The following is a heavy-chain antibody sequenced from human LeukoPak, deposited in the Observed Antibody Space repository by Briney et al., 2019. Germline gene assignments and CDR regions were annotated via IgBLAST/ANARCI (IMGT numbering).Heavy chain of an antibody. Sequence: ASVKVSCKASGYTFTRYYMHWVRQAPGQGLEWMGWINPNSGGTNYAQKFQGRVTMTRDTSISTAYMELSGLRSDDTAVYYCARGLYSSSPYYFDYWGQGTLVTVSS. CDR3: ARGLYSSSPYYFDY. CDR1: GYTFTRYY. V-gene: IGHV1-2*02. CDR2: INPNSGGT. J-gene: IGHJ4*02. D-gene: IGHD6-6*01.